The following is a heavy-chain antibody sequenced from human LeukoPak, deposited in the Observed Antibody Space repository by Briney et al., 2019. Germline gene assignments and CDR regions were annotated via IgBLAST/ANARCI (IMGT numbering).Heavy chain of an antibody. CDR1: GYTFKDYY. J-gene: IGHJ4*02. CDR3: ARRSDYGETPDY. D-gene: IGHD4-17*01. CDR2: INSKSGGT. Sequence: ASVKVSCKASGYTFKDYYIHWVRQAPGQGFEWMGWINSKSGGTIFAQRFQGRVTMTRDTSITTLYMELSRLTSDDTAVYYCARRSDYGETPDYWSQGTLVTVSS. V-gene: IGHV1-2*02.